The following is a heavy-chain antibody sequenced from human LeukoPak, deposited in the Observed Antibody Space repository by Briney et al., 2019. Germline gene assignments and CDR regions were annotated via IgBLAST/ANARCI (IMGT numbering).Heavy chain of an antibody. V-gene: IGHV1-2*02. Sequence: GASVKVSCKASGYTFTGYYMHWVRQAPGQGLEWMGWINPNSGGTNYAQKFQGRVTMTRDTSISTAYMELSRLRSDDTAVYYCARMAVLGSSSDYYYYYGMDVWGQGTTVTVSS. D-gene: IGHD6-6*01. CDR3: ARMAVLGSSSDYYYYYGMDV. CDR1: GYTFTGYY. CDR2: INPNSGGT. J-gene: IGHJ6*02.